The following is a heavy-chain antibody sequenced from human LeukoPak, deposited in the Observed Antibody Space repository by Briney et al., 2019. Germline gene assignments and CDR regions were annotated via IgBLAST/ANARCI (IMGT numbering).Heavy chain of an antibody. D-gene: IGHD3-22*01. CDR1: GFTFSSYW. CDR3: AKEGLYYCDSSGYTEGYFDY. CDR2: IKQDGSEK. Sequence: PGGSLRLSCAASGFTFSSYWMSWVRQAPGKGLEWVANIKQDGSEKYYVDSVKGRFTISRDNAKNSLYLQMNSLRAEDTAVYYCAKEGLYYCDSSGYTEGYFDYWGQGTLVTVSS. J-gene: IGHJ4*02. V-gene: IGHV3-7*01.